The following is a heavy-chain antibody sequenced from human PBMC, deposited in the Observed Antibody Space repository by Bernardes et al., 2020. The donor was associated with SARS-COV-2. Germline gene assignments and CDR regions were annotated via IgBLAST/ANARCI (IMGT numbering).Heavy chain of an antibody. V-gene: IGHV3-30-3*01. CDR2: ISYDGNII. D-gene: IGHD3-10*01. CDR3: ARDFSGGAYDY. CDR1: GVTITNYA. Sequence: GGSLRLSCAASGVTITNYAMLWLRHAPGKGLVWVAVISYDGNIILYAHSVKGRFSIFRDNSKNTLYLQMNSLRAEDTAVFYCARDFSGGAYDYWGQGTLVTVSS. J-gene: IGHJ4*02.